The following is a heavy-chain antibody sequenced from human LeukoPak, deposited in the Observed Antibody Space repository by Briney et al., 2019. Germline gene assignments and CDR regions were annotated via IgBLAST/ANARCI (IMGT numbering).Heavy chain of an antibody. V-gene: IGHV3-11*04. CDR3: ARDTQFGYSSGWYAY. D-gene: IGHD6-19*01. J-gene: IGHJ4*02. CDR2: ISSSGSTI. CDR1: GFTFSDYY. Sequence: GGSLRLSCAASGFTFSDYYMSWIRQAPGKGLEWVSYISSSGSTIYYADSVKGRFTISRDNAENSLYLQMNSLRVEDTAVYYCARDTQFGYSSGWYAYWGQGILVTVSS.